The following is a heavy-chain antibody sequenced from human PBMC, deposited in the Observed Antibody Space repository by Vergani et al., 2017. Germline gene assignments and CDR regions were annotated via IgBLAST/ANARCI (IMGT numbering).Heavy chain of an antibody. J-gene: IGHJ6*02. V-gene: IGHV1-69*04. CDR3: ARRLSSSWDPYGMDV. D-gene: IGHD6-13*01. CDR1: GGTFSSYA. Sequence: QVQLVQSGAEVKKPGSSVKVSCKASGGTFSSYAISWVRQAPGQGLEWMGRIIPILGIANYAQKFQGRVTITADTSTSPAYMELSSLRAEDTAVYYCARRLSSSWDPYGMDVWGQGTTVTVSS. CDR2: IIPILGIA.